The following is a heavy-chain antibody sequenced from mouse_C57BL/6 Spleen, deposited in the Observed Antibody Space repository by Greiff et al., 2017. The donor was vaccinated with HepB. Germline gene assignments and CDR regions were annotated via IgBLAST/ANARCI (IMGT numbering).Heavy chain of an antibody. D-gene: IGHD2-5*01. CDR2: IDPSDSET. V-gene: IGHV1-52*01. CDR3: ALHYSNYEDYFDY. CDR1: GYTFTSYW. J-gene: IGHJ2*01. Sequence: QVQLKQPGAELVRPGSSVKLSCKASGYTFTSYWMHWVKQRPIQGLEWIGNIDPSDSETHYNQKFKDKATLTVDKSSSTAYMQLSSLTSEDSAVYYCALHYSNYEDYFDYWGQGTTLTVSS.